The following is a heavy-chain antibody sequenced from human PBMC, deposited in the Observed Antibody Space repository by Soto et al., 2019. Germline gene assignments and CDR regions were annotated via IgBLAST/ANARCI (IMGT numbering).Heavy chain of an antibody. J-gene: IGHJ6*02. CDR3: ARDRAGWCGQYGMDV. CDR1: GGSISSGGYY. Sequence: SETLSLTCTVSGGSISSGGYYWSWIRQHPGKGLEWIGYIYYSGSTYYNPSLKSRVTISVDTSKNQFSLKLSSVTAADTAVYYCARDRAGWCGQYGMDVWGQGTTVTVSS. CDR2: IYYSGST. D-gene: IGHD2-8*01. V-gene: IGHV4-31*03.